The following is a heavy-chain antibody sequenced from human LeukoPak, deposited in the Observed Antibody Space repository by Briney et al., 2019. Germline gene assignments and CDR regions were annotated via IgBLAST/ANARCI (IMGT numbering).Heavy chain of an antibody. J-gene: IGHJ5*02. CDR1: GGSISSSSYY. V-gene: IGHV4-39*01. CDR3: ARQVAAAGLNWFDP. D-gene: IGHD6-13*01. CDR2: IYDIVSN. Sequence: SETLSLTCTVSGGSISSSSYYWGWIRQPPGKGLEWIGIIYDIVSNTSNPSLKSRATISVDTSKIQFSLKLSSVTAADTAVYYCARQVAAAGLNWFDPEGRGPRVMVS.